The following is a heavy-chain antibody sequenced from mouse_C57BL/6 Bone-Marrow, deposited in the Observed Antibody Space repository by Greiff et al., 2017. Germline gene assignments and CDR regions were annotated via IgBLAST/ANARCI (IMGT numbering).Heavy chain of an antibody. CDR3: SSHDEGYGYAGPFPY. Sequence: VQLQQSGAERVKPGASVKLSCKASGYTFTEYTIHWVKQRSGQGLEWIGWFYPGSGSIKYNEKFKDKATLTADKFSSTFYMELSRLTSEDSAVYFCSSHDEGYGYAGPFPYWGEGTLATVSA. J-gene: IGHJ3*01. D-gene: IGHD2-2*01. CDR1: GYTFTEYT. CDR2: FYPGSGSI. V-gene: IGHV1-62-2*01.